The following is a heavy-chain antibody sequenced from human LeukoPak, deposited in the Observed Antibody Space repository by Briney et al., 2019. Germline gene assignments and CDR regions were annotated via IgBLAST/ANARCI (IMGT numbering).Heavy chain of an antibody. CDR3: ARDTSGSYQSYFDY. V-gene: IGHV1-69*13. J-gene: IGHJ4*02. D-gene: IGHD1-26*01. CDR2: IIPIFGTA. Sequence: ASVEVSCKASGGTFSSYAISWVRQAPGQGLEWMGGIIPIFGTANYAQKFQGRVTITADESTSTAYMELSSLRSEDTAVYYCARDTSGSYQSYFDYWGQGTLVTVSS. CDR1: GGTFSSYA.